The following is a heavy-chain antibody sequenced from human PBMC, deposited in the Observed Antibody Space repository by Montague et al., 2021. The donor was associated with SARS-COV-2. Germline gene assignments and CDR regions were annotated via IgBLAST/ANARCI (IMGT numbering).Heavy chain of an antibody. Sequence: TLSLTCTVSGGPISTHYWSWIRQPAGKGLEWIGRIYTNETTNSNPSFKSRVTMSVDTSKNQFSLKLTSVTAADTAVYYCARTFWGSWFGESWFGPWGQGTLVTVSS. CDR3: ARTFWGSWFGESWFGP. CDR1: GGPISTHY. J-gene: IGHJ5*02. D-gene: IGHD3-10*01. V-gene: IGHV4-4*07. CDR2: IYTNETT.